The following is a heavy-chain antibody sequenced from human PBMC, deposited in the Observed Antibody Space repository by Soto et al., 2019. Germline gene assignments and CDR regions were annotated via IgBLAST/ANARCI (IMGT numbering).Heavy chain of an antibody. CDR1: GDSIGSSTNY. CDR3: ARHEWLQLWLVTEY. V-gene: IGHV4-39*01. CDR2: IYHSGNT. J-gene: IGHJ4*02. Sequence: PSDSLSLTCSVSGDSIGSSTNYWGWIRKPPGKGLEWIGTIYHSGNTYYNPTLKSRVAISVDMSKNQFSLRLNSVTAADTAVYYCARHEWLQLWLVTEYWGQGALVTVSS. D-gene: IGHD5-18*01.